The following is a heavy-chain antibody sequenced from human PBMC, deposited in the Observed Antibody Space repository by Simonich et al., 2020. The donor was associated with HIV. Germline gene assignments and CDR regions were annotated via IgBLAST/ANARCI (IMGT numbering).Heavy chain of an antibody. D-gene: IGHD3-10*01. V-gene: IGHV1-69*13. CDR1: GGTFSSFV. CDR2: TIPIFDTA. J-gene: IGHJ4*02. CDR3: ARKGGGRGVYYFDY. Sequence: QVQLVQSGAEVKKPGSSVKVSCKASGGTFSSFVISWVRQAPGLGLEWVGGTIPIFDTANYAQMFQGRVTITADESTSTAYMELSSLRSEDTGIYYCARKGGGRGVYYFDYWGQGTLVTVSS.